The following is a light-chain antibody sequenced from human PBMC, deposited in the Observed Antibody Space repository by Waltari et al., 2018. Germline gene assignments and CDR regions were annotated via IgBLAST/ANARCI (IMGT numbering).Light chain of an antibody. CDR2: KAS. CDR3: QEYDSHLWT. V-gene: IGKV1-5*03. CDR1: QNIGPW. Sequence: DIRMTQSPSTLSASVGDRVTITCRASQNIGPWLAWYQQKAGKVPKLLIYKASNLEDGVPSRFSGRVSGTEFTLIINSLQPDDFATYYCQEYDSHLWTFGQGTRVEIK. J-gene: IGKJ1*01.